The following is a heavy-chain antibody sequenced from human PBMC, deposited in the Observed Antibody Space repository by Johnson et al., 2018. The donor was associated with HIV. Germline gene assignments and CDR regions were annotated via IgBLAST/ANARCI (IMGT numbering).Heavy chain of an antibody. CDR3: AKDRATVGYDAFDI. CDR1: GFTFSSYA. V-gene: IGHV3-30-3*01. J-gene: IGHJ3*02. D-gene: IGHD1-1*01. CDR2: ISYDGSNK. Sequence: QVQLVESGGGVVQPGRSLRLSCAASGFTFSSYAMHWVRQAPGKGLEWVAVISYDGSNKYYADSVKGRFTIFRDNSENTLFLQMNRLGAEDTAVYYCAKDRATVGYDAFDIWGQGTMVTVSS.